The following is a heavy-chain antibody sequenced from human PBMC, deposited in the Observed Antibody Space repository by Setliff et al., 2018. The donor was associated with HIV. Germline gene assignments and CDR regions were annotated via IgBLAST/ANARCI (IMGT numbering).Heavy chain of an antibody. CDR2: ISNSGNSP. Sequence: WIRQPPGKGLEWVSSISNSGNSPYYADSVKGRFTISRDNSKNTLYLQMNSLRVEDTAVYYCLKGVVATFFYYMDVWGKGTTVTVSS. V-gene: IGHV3-23*01. CDR3: LKGVVATFFYYMDV. J-gene: IGHJ6*03. D-gene: IGHD3-3*01.